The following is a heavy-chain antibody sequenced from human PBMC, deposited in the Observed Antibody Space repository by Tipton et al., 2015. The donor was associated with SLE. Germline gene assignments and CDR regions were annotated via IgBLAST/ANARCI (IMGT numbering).Heavy chain of an antibody. D-gene: IGHD3-3*01. CDR3: ARRPPYYDFWSGYYDYWYFDL. CDR2: IYTSGST. V-gene: IGHV4-4*09. CDR1: GGSFSSYY. Sequence: TLSLTCAVYGGSFSSYYWSWIRQPPGKGLEWIGYIYTSGSTNYNPSLKSRVTISVDTSKNQFSLKLSSVTAADTAVYYCARRPPYYDFWSGYYDYWYFDLWGRGTLVTVSS. J-gene: IGHJ2*01.